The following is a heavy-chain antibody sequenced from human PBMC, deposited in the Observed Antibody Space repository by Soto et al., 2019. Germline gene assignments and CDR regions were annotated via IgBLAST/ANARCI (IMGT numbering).Heavy chain of an antibody. CDR1: GGSIGSYH. CDR2: VYYTGTT. J-gene: IGHJ5*02. V-gene: IGHV4-59*01. CDR3: ARDTVLTGMFDL. Sequence: PSETLSLTCTVSGGSIGSYHWSWVRQPPGKGLEWIAPVYYTGTTNYNPSLGSRVTISIDAPENQISLKLTSVTAADTAFYYCARDTVLTGMFDLWGRGTLVTVSS. D-gene: IGHD4-17*01.